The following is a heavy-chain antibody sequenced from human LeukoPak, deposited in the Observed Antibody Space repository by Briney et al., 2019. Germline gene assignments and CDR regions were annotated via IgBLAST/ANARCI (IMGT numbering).Heavy chain of an antibody. V-gene: IGHV3-30*02. CDR3: AKSIVAVAGTDY. CDR2: MQYDGSEE. CDR1: GFSFNTYG. D-gene: IGHD6-19*01. Sequence: GGSLRLSCAASGFSFNTYGMHWVRQAPGKGLEWVTFMQYDGSEEYYADSVKGRFTISRDNSKNTLHLQMNSLRAEDTAVYYCAKSIVAVAGTDYWGQGTLVTVSS. J-gene: IGHJ4*02.